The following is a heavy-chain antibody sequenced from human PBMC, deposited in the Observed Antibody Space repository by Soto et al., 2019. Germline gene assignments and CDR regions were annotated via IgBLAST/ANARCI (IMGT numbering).Heavy chain of an antibody. V-gene: IGHV1-69*12. Sequence: QVQLVQSGAEVKKPGSSVKVSCKASEGPFSRYAISWVRQAPGQGLEWMGGIIPIFGTANYAQKFQGRVTITADESTSTAYMELSSLRSDDTAVYYCARDMELSLDYWGQGTLVTVSS. CDR3: ARDMELSLDY. CDR2: IIPIFGTA. D-gene: IGHD1-7*01. J-gene: IGHJ4*02. CDR1: EGPFSRYA.